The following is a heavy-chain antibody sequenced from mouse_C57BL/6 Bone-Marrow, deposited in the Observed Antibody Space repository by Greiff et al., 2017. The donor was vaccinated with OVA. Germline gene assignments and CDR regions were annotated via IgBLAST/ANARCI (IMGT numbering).Heavy chain of an antibody. CDR3: TRSEGHTAQATFFDY. J-gene: IGHJ2*01. CDR1: GYTFTDYE. CDR2: IDPETGGT. D-gene: IGHD3-2*02. V-gene: IGHV1-15*01. Sequence: QVQLQQSGAELVRPGASVTLSCKASGYTFTDYEMHWVKQTPVHGLEWIGAIDPETGGTAYNQKFKGKAILTADKSSSTAYMELRSLTSEDSAVYYCTRSEGHTAQATFFDYWGQGTTLTVSS.